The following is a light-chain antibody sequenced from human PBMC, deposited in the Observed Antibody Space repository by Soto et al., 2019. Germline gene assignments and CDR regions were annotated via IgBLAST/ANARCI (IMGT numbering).Light chain of an antibody. CDR1: QSIRNW. CDR3: QEYNSYPWT. CDR2: DAS. Sequence: DIQMTQSPSTLSASVGDRATITCRASQSIRNWWAWYQQKPGKVPKLLIYDASSLASGVPSRFSGSGSGTEFTLTISSLQPDDFASFYCQEYNSYPWTFGQGTKVDIK. J-gene: IGKJ1*01. V-gene: IGKV1-5*01.